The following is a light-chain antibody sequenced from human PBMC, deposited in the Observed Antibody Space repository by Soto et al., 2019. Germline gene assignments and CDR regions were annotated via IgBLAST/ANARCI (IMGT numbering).Light chain of an antibody. J-gene: IGLJ2*01. V-gene: IGLV1-40*01. CDR2: GNS. Sequence: QSVLTQPPSVSGAPGQRVTISCTGSSSNIGAGYDVHWYQQLPGTAPKLLIYGNSNRPSGVPDRFSGPKSGTSASLAITGLQPGDEADYYCHSYDSSLSGVVFGGGTKLTVL. CDR1: SSNIGAGYD. CDR3: HSYDSSLSGVV.